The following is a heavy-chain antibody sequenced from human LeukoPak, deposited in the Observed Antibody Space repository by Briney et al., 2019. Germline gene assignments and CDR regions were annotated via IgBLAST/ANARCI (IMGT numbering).Heavy chain of an antibody. Sequence: SETLSLTCTVSGGSISGWYWSWIRQPPGKGLEWIGYIYGSGYTNYNPSLKSRVTISVDTSKNQFSLSLSSVTAADTAVYYCARPIRNWGQGTLVIVSS. CDR3: ARPIRN. CDR1: GGSISGWY. J-gene: IGHJ4*02. V-gene: IGHV4-59*12. CDR2: IYGSGYT.